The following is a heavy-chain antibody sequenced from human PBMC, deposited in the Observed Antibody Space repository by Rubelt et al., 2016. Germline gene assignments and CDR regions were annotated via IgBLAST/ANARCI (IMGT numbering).Heavy chain of an antibody. Sequence: QVQLVQSGAEVKKPGSSVKVSCKASGGTFSSYAISWVRQAPGQGLEWMGWMNPNSGNTGYAQKFQGRVTRTRDTSISTAYMELSRLRSDDTAVYYCARDASQQLALDYWGQGTLVTVSS. V-gene: IGHV1-8*02. J-gene: IGHJ4*02. CDR2: MNPNSGNT. CDR3: ARDASQQLALDY. D-gene: IGHD6-6*01. CDR1: GGTFSSYA.